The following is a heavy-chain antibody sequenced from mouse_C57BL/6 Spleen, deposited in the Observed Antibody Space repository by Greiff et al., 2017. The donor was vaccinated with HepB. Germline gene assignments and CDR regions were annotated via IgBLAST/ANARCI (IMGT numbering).Heavy chain of an antibody. CDR1: GFTFSSYT. J-gene: IGHJ1*03. Sequence: EVNLVESGGGLVKPGGSLKLSCAASGFTFSSYTMSWVRQTPEKRLEWVATISGGGGNTYYPDSVKGRFTISRDNAKNTLYLQMSSLRSEDTALYYCARRFTTVVADWYFDVWGTGTTVTVSS. V-gene: IGHV5-9*01. D-gene: IGHD1-1*01. CDR3: ARRFTTVVADWYFDV. CDR2: ISGGGGNT.